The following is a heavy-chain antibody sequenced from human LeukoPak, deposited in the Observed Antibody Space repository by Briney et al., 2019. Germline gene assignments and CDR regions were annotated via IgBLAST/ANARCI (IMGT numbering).Heavy chain of an antibody. CDR2: ISGSGGST. Sequence: PGGSLRLSCAASGFTFSSYAMSWVRQAPGKGLEWVSAISGSGGSTYYADSVKGRFTISRDNSKNTLYLQMNSLRAEDTAVYYCASTAYQLLYGDYYYYMDVWGKGTTVTVSS. CDR3: ASTAYQLLYGDYYYYMDV. D-gene: IGHD2-2*02. CDR1: GFTFSSYA. J-gene: IGHJ6*03. V-gene: IGHV3-23*01.